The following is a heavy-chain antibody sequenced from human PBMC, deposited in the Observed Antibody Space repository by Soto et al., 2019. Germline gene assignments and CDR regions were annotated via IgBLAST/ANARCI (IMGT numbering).Heavy chain of an antibody. CDR1: GYTFTSYD. D-gene: IGHD2-2*02. CDR3: ARRRTRYCSSTSCYTNWFDP. J-gene: IGHJ5*02. CDR2: MNPNSGNT. Sequence: GASVKVSCKASGYTFTSYDINWVRQATGQGLEWMGWMNPNSGNTGYAQKFQGRVTVTRNTSISTAYMELSSLRSEDTAVYYCARRRTRYCSSTSCYTNWFDPWGQGTLVTVSS. V-gene: IGHV1-8*01.